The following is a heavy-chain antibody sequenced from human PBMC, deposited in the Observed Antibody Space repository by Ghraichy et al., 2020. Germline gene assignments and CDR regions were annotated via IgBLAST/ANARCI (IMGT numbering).Heavy chain of an antibody. CDR1: GFTFSSYW. Sequence: GGSLRLSCAASGFTFSSYWMSWVRQAPGKGLEWVANIKQDGSEKYYVDSVKGRFTISRDNAKNSLYLQMNSLRAEDTAVYYCARDRGGIVVVTAIYWYFDLRGRCTLVNVSP. J-gene: IGHJ2*01. CDR3: ARDRGGIVVVTAIYWYFDL. CDR2: IKQDGSEK. D-gene: IGHD2-21*02. V-gene: IGHV3-7*01.